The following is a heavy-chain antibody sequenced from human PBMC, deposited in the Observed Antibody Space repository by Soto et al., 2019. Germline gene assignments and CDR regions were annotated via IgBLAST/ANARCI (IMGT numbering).Heavy chain of an antibody. CDR3: ARHSFYGDYGREGPPDDY. CDR1: GYSFTSYW. J-gene: IGHJ4*02. Sequence: PGESLKISCKGSGYSFTSYWISWVRQMPGKGLKWMGRIDPSDSYTNYSPSFQGHVTISADKSISTAYLQWSSLKASDTAMYYCARHSFYGDYGREGPPDDYWGQGTLVTVSS. D-gene: IGHD4-17*01. V-gene: IGHV5-10-1*01. CDR2: IDPSDSYT.